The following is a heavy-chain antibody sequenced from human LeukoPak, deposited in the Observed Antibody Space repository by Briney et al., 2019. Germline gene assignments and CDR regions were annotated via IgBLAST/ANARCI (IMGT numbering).Heavy chain of an antibody. Sequence: PGGSLRLSCAAFGFTFSSYGMHWVRQAPGKGLEWVAVISYDGSNKYYADSVKGRFTISRDNSKNTLYLQMNSLRAEDTAVYYCARYCSSTSCYNYGMDVWGQGTTVTVSS. CDR1: GFTFSSYG. D-gene: IGHD2-2*01. J-gene: IGHJ6*02. CDR3: ARYCSSTSCYNYGMDV. CDR2: ISYDGSNK. V-gene: IGHV3-30*19.